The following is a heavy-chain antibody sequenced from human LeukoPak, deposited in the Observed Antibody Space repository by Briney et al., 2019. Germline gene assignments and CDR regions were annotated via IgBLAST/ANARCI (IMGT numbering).Heavy chain of an antibody. CDR2: IGSRTGNI. Sequence: PGGSLRPSCAASGFTFSSYSMNWVRQAPGKGLEWVAFIGSRTGNIYYADSVKGRFSISRDNAKDSVYLQMNSPRADDTAVYYCARETEPLDYGDSTNLDYWGQGTLVTVSS. D-gene: IGHD4/OR15-4a*01. CDR1: GFTFSSYS. V-gene: IGHV3-21*01. CDR3: ARETEPLDYGDSTNLDY. J-gene: IGHJ4*02.